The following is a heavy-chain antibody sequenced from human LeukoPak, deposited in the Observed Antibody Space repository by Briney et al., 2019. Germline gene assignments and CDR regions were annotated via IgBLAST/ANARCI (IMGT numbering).Heavy chain of an antibody. D-gene: IGHD3-22*01. J-gene: IGHJ6*03. V-gene: IGHV1-18*01. CDR2: ISGYNGNT. Sequence: ASVKVSCKASVYTFTRYGISCVRQAPGQGLEWMGWISGYNGNTKYAQKLQGRVTMTTETSTSTAYMELRSLRSDDTAVYYCARYEVLGMTTIGDYYYMDVWGKGTTVTVSS. CDR3: ARYEVLGMTTIGDYYYMDV. CDR1: VYTFTRYG.